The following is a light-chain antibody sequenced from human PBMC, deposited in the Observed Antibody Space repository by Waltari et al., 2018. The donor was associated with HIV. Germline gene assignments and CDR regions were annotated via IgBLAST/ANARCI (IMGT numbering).Light chain of an antibody. CDR2: DSN. CDR1: YSKLGKSS. V-gene: IGLV1-51*01. CDR3: GTWDTSLSVGI. Sequence: QSVLTQPPSVSAAPGQKVIISCSGGYSKLGKSSVSWYQQLPATAPKLLIYDSNRRPSGIPDRFSGSKSGTSATLAITGLQSGDEADYFCGTWDTSLSVGIFGGGTKLTVL. J-gene: IGLJ2*01.